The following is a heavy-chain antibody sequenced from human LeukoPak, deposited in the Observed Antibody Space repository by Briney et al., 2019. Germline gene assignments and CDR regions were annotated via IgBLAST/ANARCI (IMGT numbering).Heavy chain of an antibody. D-gene: IGHD3-22*01. CDR1: GGSISSSSYY. J-gene: IGHJ4*01. V-gene: IGHV4-39*07. CDR3: ARAPYDSSGSIFDY. Sequence: SETLSLTCTVSGGSISSSSYYWGWIRQPPGKGLEWIGSIYYSGSTYYNPSLKSRVTISVDTSKNQFSLKLSSVTAADTAVYYCARAPYDSSGSIFDYWGQGTLVTVSS. CDR2: IYYSGST.